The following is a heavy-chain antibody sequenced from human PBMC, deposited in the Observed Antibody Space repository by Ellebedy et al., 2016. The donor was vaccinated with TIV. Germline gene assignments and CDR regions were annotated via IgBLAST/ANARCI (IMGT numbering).Heavy chain of an antibody. CDR3: TTKDPPMVRGAPTDVFDI. V-gene: IGHV1-24*01. CDR1: GYTLTELS. D-gene: IGHD3-10*01. CDR2: FDPEDGET. Sequence: ASVKVSCKVSGYTLTELSMHWVRQAPGKGLEWMGGFDPEDGETIYAQKFQGRVTMTEDTSTDTAYMELSSLRSDDTAVYYCTTKDPPMVRGAPTDVFDIWGQGTMVTVSS. J-gene: IGHJ3*02.